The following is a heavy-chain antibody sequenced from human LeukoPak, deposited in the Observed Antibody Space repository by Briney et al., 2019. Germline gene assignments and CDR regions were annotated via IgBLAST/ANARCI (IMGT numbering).Heavy chain of an antibody. V-gene: IGHV3-33*06. J-gene: IGHJ6*03. Sequence: PGRSLRPSCAASGFTFSSYGMHWVRQAPGKGLEWVAVIWYDGSNKYYADSVKGRFTISRDNSKNTLYLQMNSLRAEDTAVYYCAKRGGSYYGGNYYYYMDVWGKGTTVTVSS. CDR2: IWYDGSNK. D-gene: IGHD1-26*01. CDR3: AKRGGSYYGGNYYYYMDV. CDR1: GFTFSSYG.